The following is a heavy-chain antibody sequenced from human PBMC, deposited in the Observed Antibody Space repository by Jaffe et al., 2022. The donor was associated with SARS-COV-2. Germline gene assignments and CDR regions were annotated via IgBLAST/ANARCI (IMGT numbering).Heavy chain of an antibody. J-gene: IGHJ6*03. CDR1: GFTFSDTY. Sequence: QVQLVESGGGSVKPGGSLRLSCAASGFTFSDTYISWIRQAPGKGLEWVSYISSGGSTISYADSVKGRFTISRDNAKNSLYLQMNSLRAEDTAVYYCARNHPKTDYYYYSYMDVWGKGTTVTVSS. CDR3: ARNHPKTDYYYYSYMDV. CDR2: ISSGGSTI. D-gene: IGHD2-21*02. V-gene: IGHV3-11*01.